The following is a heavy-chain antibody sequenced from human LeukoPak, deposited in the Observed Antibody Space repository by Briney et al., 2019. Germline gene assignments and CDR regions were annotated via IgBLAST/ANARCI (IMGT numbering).Heavy chain of an antibody. CDR2: IYYSGST. CDR1: GGSISSSSYY. D-gene: IGHD3-22*01. CDR3: AREHYDSSCFDP. J-gene: IGHJ5*02. V-gene: IGHV4-39*07. Sequence: SETLSLTCTVSGGSISSSSYYWAWTRQPPGKGLEWIGYIYYSGSTYYNPSLKSRVTISVDTSKNQFSLKLSSVTAADTAVYYCAREHYDSSCFDPWGQGTLVTVSS.